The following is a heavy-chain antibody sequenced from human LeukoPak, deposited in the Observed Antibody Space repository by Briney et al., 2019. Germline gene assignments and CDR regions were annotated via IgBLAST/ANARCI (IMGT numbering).Heavy chain of an antibody. J-gene: IGHJ4*02. CDR1: GYTFTGYY. D-gene: IGHD5-12*01. CDR3: ATGYSGYDRYYFDY. Sequence: ASVKVSCKASGYTFTGYYMHWVRQAPGKGLEWMGGFDPEDGETIYAQKFQGRVTMTEDTSTDTAYMELSSLRSEDTAVYYCATGYSGYDRYYFDYWGQGTLVTVSS. V-gene: IGHV1-24*01. CDR2: FDPEDGET.